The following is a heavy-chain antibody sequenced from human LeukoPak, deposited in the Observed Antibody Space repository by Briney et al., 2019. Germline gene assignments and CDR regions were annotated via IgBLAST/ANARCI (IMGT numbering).Heavy chain of an antibody. CDR2: ISHTGSI. CDR1: GGSFSGYY. Sequence: PSETLSLTCTVYGGSFSGYYWTWIRQPPGKGLEWIGEISHTGSINYNPSLKSRVTISLDRSKNQFSLKLSSVTASDTAVYYCARVRYSNGWYGGYWGQGTLITVSS. D-gene: IGHD6-19*01. V-gene: IGHV4-34*01. J-gene: IGHJ4*02. CDR3: ARVRYSNGWYGGY.